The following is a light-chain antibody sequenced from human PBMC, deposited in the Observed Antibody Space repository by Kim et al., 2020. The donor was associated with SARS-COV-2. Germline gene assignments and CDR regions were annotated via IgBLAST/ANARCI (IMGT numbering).Light chain of an antibody. J-gene: IGLJ2*01. CDR3: QSYDSSLSTLV. Sequence: RVTISCTGSSSNIGAGYDVHWYQQLPGTAPKLLIYANSNRPSGVPDRFSGSKSGTSASLAITGLQAEDEADYYCQSYDSSLSTLVFGGGTQLTVL. CDR1: SSNIGAGYD. V-gene: IGLV1-40*01. CDR2: ANS.